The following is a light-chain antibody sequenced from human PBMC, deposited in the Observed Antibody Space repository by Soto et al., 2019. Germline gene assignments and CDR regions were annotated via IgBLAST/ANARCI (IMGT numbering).Light chain of an antibody. J-gene: IGLJ2*01. CDR1: SSDVGGYNS. Sequence: QSALTQPPSASGSPGQRVTISCTGTSSDVGGYNSVYWYQQHPGKAPKLMIYENSKRPSGVPDRFSGSKSGNTASLTVSGLQAEDEAEYYCSSYAGSNSPVVFGGGTKVTVL. CDR2: ENS. CDR3: SSYAGSNSPVV. V-gene: IGLV2-8*01.